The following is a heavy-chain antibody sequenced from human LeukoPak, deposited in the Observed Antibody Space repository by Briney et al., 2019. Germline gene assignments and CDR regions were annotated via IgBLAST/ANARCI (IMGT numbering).Heavy chain of an antibody. CDR3: ARDRSPMVRGVIPTFDY. D-gene: IGHD3-10*01. Sequence: ASVKVSCKASGYTFTGYYMHWVRQAPGQGLEWMGWINPNSGGTNYAQKFQGRVTMTRDTSISTAHMELSRLRSDDTAVYYCARDRSPMVRGVIPTFDYWGQGTLVTVSS. CDR2: INPNSGGT. J-gene: IGHJ4*02. CDR1: GYTFTGYY. V-gene: IGHV1-2*02.